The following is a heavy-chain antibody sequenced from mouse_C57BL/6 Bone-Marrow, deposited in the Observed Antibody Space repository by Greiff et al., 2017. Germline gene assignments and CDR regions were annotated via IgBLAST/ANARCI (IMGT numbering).Heavy chain of an antibody. Sequence: VQVVESGPGLVAPSQSLSITCIVSGFSLTSYAISWVRQPPGKGLEWLGVIWTGGGTYYNSALKSRLSISTDNSKSQVFLKMNSLQTDDTDRYYCASPGFAYWGQGTLVTVSA. CDR1: GFSLTSYA. J-gene: IGHJ3*01. CDR3: ASPGFAY. CDR2: IWTGGGT. V-gene: IGHV2-9-1*01.